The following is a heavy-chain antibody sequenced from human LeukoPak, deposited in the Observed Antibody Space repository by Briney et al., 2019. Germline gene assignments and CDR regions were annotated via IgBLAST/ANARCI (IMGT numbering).Heavy chain of an antibody. CDR1: GYSISSGYY. CDR2: IYHSGST. D-gene: IGHD3-22*01. J-gene: IGHJ4*02. CDR3: ARDLSYYDSSGYYYVGGYFDY. Sequence: PSETLSLTCTVSGYSISSGYYWGWIRQPPGKGLEWIGSIYHSGSTYYNPSLKSRVTISVDTSKNQFSLKLSSVTAADTAVYYCARDLSYYDSSGYYYVGGYFDYWGQGTLVTVSS. V-gene: IGHV4-38-2*02.